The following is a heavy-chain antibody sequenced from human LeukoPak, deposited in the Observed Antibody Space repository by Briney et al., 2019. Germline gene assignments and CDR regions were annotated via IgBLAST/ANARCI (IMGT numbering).Heavy chain of an antibody. V-gene: IGHV3-74*01. Sequence: PGGSLRLSCAASGFTFSSYWMHWVRQAPGKGLVWVSRINSDGSTTSYADSVKGRFTISRDNAKNTLYLQMNSLSAEDTAVYYCARDSIAAAGDLDYWGQGTLVTVSS. D-gene: IGHD6-13*01. CDR2: INSDGSTT. CDR1: GFTFSSYW. J-gene: IGHJ4*02. CDR3: ARDSIAAAGDLDY.